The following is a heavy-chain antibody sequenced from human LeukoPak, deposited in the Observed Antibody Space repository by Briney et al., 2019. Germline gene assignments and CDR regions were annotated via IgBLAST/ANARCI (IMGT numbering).Heavy chain of an antibody. V-gene: IGHV5-51*01. CDR1: GYSFSSYW. CDR3: ARRRDGYSPPYYYYYMDV. CDR2: IHAGDSNT. J-gene: IGHJ6*03. Sequence: GESLKISCKVSGYSFSSYWIGWVRQMPGKGLEWMGIIHAGDSNTTYSPSFQGQVTISVDRSISTAYLQWSSLKASDTAMYYCARRRDGYSPPYYYYYMDVWGKGTTVTVSS. D-gene: IGHD5-24*01.